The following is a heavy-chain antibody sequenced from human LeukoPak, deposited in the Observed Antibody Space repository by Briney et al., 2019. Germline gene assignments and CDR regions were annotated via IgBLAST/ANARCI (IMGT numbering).Heavy chain of an antibody. CDR3: AKGYPPDYYDGSSYFYYFDY. CDR2: IRSSGLNT. J-gene: IGHJ4*02. Sequence: PGGSLRLSCAASGFTFSSYAMSWVRQAPGKGLECVATIRSSGLNTYYADSVKGRFTISRDNFKNTLFLQMDTLRAEDAAVYFCAKGYPPDYYDGSSYFYYFDYWGQGSLVTVSS. D-gene: IGHD3-22*01. V-gene: IGHV3-23*01. CDR1: GFTFSSYA.